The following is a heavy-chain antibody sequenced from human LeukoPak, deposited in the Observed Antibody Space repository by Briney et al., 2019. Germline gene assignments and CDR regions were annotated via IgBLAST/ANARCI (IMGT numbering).Heavy chain of an antibody. CDR2: IIPIFGTA. D-gene: IGHD4-11*01. CDR3: ARGWRSNYVFDY. V-gene: IGHV1-69*13. Sequence: ASVKVSCKASGGTFSSYAISWVRQAPGQGLEWMGGIIPIFGTANYAQKFQGRVTITADESTSTAYMELSSPRSEDTAVYYCARGWRSNYVFDYWGQGTLLTVSS. J-gene: IGHJ4*02. CDR1: GGTFSSYA.